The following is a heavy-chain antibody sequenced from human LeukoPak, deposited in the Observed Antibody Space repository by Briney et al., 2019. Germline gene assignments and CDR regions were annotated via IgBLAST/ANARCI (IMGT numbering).Heavy chain of an antibody. D-gene: IGHD6-19*01. CDR2: ISWDSKNI. J-gene: IGHJ6*02. CDR1: GLTFDDYA. V-gene: IGHV3-9*01. Sequence: GGSLRLSCAASGLTFDDYAMFWVRQAPGKGLEWVSRISWDSKNIGYAASVKGRFTISRDNAKNSLHLQLSSLRAEDTAFYYCARGNRDSSGFYYYYGMDVWGQGTTVTVSS. CDR3: ARGNRDSSGFYYYYGMDV.